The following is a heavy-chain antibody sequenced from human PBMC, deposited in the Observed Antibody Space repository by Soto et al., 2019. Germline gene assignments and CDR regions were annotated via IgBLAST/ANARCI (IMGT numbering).Heavy chain of an antibody. Sequence: EVQLLESGGGLVQPGGSLRLSCAASGFTFSSYAMSWVRQAPGKGLEWVSAISGSGGSTYYADSVKGRFTISRDNSKNTLYLQMNSLRAEDTAVYYCAKKVLRVLEWLSEPHPEYWGQGTLVTVSS. D-gene: IGHD3-3*01. J-gene: IGHJ4*02. CDR2: ISGSGGST. V-gene: IGHV3-23*01. CDR3: AKKVLRVLEWLSEPHPEY. CDR1: GFTFSSYA.